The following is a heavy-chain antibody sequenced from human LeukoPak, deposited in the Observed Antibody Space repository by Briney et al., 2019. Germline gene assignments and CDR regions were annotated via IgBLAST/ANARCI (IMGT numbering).Heavy chain of an antibody. Sequence: GASVKVSCKASGYTFTSYYMHWVRQAPGQGLEWMGIINPSGGSTSYAQKFQGRVTMTRDTSTSTVCMELSSLRSEDTAVYYCARTLYDFWSGYYWGAFDIWGQGTMVTVSS. J-gene: IGHJ3*02. CDR1: GYTFTSYY. CDR3: ARTLYDFWSGYYWGAFDI. V-gene: IGHV1-46*01. CDR2: INPSGGST. D-gene: IGHD3-3*01.